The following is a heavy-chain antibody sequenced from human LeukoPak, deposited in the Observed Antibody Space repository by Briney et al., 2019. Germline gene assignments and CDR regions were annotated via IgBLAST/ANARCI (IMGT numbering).Heavy chain of an antibody. CDR1: GFTFSSYA. CDR3: ARGNTSSSRFDY. D-gene: IGHD2-2*01. Sequence: GGSLRLSCAASGFTFSSYAMHWVRQAPGKGLEWVAVISYDGSNKYYADSVKGRFTISRDNSKNTLYLQMNSLRAEDTAVYYCARGNTSSSRFDYWGQGTLVTVSS. V-gene: IGHV3-30*04. J-gene: IGHJ4*02. CDR2: ISYDGSNK.